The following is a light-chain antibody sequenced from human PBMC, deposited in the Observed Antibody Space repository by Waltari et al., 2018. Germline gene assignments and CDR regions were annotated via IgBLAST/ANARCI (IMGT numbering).Light chain of an antibody. CDR2: EVS. Sequence: QSALTQPASVSGSPGQSITISCTGTSSDVGAYNYVSWYQQHPGKAPKLMIYEVSNRPSGVSNRCSGSKSGNTASLTISGLQAEDEAHYYCSSYTSSSTWVFGGGTKLTVL. CDR1: SSDVGAYNY. CDR3: SSYTSSSTWV. J-gene: IGLJ3*02. V-gene: IGLV2-14*01.